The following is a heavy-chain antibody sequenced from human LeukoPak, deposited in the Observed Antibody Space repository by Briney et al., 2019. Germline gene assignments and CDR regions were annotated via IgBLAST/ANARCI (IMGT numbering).Heavy chain of an antibody. CDR3: ARAPFLDY. CDR1: GFTFTSYS. V-gene: IGHV3-21*01. Sequence: AGGSLRLSCAASGFTFTSYSMNWVRQAPGRGLEWVSSIRSDRNYTYYADSVKGRFIISRDNAKKSLYLQMNSLRAEDTAVYYCARAPFLDYWGQGTLVTVSS. J-gene: IGHJ4*02. D-gene: IGHD3-3*02. CDR2: IRSDRNYT.